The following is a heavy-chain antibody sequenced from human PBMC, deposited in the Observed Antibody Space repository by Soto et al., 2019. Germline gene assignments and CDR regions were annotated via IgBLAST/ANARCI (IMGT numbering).Heavy chain of an antibody. J-gene: IGHJ4*02. D-gene: IGHD6-13*01. CDR3: TTEIAAAGIDY. V-gene: IGHV3-15*01. CDR1: GFSLDSAW. CDR2: AKRKAAGGAI. Sequence: GSLRLSCAASGFSLDSAWINWVRQAPGKGLEWVAQAKRKAAGGAIDYATPVKGRFTISRDDSKNTLYLQMNSLKTEDTAVYYCTTEIAAAGIDYGGQGTLAPVPS.